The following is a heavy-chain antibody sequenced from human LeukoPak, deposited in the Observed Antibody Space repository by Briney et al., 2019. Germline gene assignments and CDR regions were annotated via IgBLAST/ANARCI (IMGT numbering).Heavy chain of an antibody. V-gene: IGHV3-23*01. D-gene: IGHD3-22*01. CDR3: ARGYYDSSVPRNY. J-gene: IGHJ4*02. CDR1: GFTFSSYA. CDR2: ISGNGGST. Sequence: GGSLRLSCAASGFTFSSYAMSWVRQTPGKGLEWVSGISGNGGSTYYADSVKGRFTIYRDNSKNTLYLQMNSLRAEDTAVYYCARGYYDSSVPRNYWGQGTLVTVSS.